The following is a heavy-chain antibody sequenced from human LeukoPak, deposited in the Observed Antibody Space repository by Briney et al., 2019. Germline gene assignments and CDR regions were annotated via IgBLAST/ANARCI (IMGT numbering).Heavy chain of an antibody. J-gene: IGHJ4*02. D-gene: IGHD5-12*01. V-gene: IGHV3-7*01. CDR1: GFSFNAYW. CDR2: INPAGSET. Sequence: PGGSLRLSCAASGFSFNAYWMAWVRQAPGTGLEWVANINPAGSETFHVDPVKGRFSISRDHAKNLAYLQMNSLRAEDTAVYYCATFGLVAALDLWGQGTLVTVSS. CDR3: ATFGLVAALDL.